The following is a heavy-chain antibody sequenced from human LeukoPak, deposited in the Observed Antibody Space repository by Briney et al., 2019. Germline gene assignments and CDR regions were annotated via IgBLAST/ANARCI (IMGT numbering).Heavy chain of an antibody. CDR3: ARGPWIYIGYPSYYFDY. CDR1: GYTFTTYG. CDR2: ISAYNGNT. V-gene: IGHV1-18*01. J-gene: IGHJ4*02. Sequence: ASVKVSCKASGYTFTTYGISWVRQAPGQGLEWMGWISAYNGNTKYAQKFQGRVTMTTDTSTSTAYMELRSLRSDDTAVYYCARGPWIYIGYPSYYFDYWGQGTLVTVSS. D-gene: IGHD5-12*01.